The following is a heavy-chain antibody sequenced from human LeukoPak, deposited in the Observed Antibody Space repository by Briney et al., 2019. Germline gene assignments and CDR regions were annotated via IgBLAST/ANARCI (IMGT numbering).Heavy chain of an antibody. Sequence: GSLRLSCAASGFTFSSYCMHWVRQAPGKGLEWGAVIWYDGSNKYYADSVKGRFTITRDNSKNTLYLQMNSLRAEDTAVYYCARDLPPYCSSTSCWFDYWGQGTLVTVSS. CDR3: ARDLPPYCSSTSCWFDY. CDR1: GFTFSSYC. V-gene: IGHV3-33*01. D-gene: IGHD2-2*01. J-gene: IGHJ4*02. CDR2: IWYDGSNK.